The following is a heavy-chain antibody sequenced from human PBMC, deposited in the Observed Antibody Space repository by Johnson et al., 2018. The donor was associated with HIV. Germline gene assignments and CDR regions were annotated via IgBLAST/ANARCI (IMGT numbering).Heavy chain of an antibody. D-gene: IGHD1-26*01. CDR2: IYSSDNT. CDR1: GFTFSDHA. J-gene: IGHJ3*02. CDR3: AGGGVGIVGAMGAFDI. Sequence: VQLVESGGDVVQPGGSLRLSCAVSGFTFSDHAMSWVRQAPGKGLEWVSIIYSSDNTYYADSVKGRFTISRDNSKNTLYLQMNSLRAEDTAVYYCAGGGVGIVGAMGAFDIWGQGTMVTVSS. V-gene: IGHV3-66*02.